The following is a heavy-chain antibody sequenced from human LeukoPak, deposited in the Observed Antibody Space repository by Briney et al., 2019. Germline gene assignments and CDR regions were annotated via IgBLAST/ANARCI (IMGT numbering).Heavy chain of an antibody. V-gene: IGHV3-30*18. D-gene: IGHD6-19*01. J-gene: IGHJ6*03. Sequence: GGSLRLSCAASGFTFSSYGMHWVRQAPGKGLEWVAVISYDGSNKYYADSVKGRFTISRDNSKNTLYLQMNSLRAEDTAVYYCAKGRDSSGWSPYYYYYMDVWGKGTTVTISS. CDR1: GFTFSSYG. CDR3: AKGRDSSGWSPYYYYYMDV. CDR2: ISYDGSNK.